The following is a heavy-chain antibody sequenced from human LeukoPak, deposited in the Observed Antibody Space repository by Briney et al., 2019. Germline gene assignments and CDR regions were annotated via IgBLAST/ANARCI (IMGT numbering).Heavy chain of an antibody. CDR3: AKGDGIAAAGYAY. V-gene: IGHV3-30*18. Sequence: GGSLRLSCAASGFTFSSYGMHWVRQAPGKGLEWGAVISYDGSNKYYADSVKGRFTISRDNSKNTLYLQMNSLRAEDTAVYYCAKGDGIAAAGYAYWGQGTLVTVSS. CDR2: ISYDGSNK. CDR1: GFTFSSYG. D-gene: IGHD6-13*01. J-gene: IGHJ4*02.